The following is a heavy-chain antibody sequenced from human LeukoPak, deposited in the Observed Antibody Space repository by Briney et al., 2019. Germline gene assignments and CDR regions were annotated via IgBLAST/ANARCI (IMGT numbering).Heavy chain of an antibody. Sequence: GGSLRLSCAASGFTFSSYAMNWVRQAPGKGLKWVSSISGSGGSTYYADSVKGRFTISRDNSKNTLYLQMNSLRAEDTAVYYCARFTGGAFDIWGQGTMVTVSS. D-gene: IGHD3-10*01. CDR1: GFTFSSYA. CDR2: ISGSGGST. J-gene: IGHJ3*02. CDR3: ARFTGGAFDI. V-gene: IGHV3-23*01.